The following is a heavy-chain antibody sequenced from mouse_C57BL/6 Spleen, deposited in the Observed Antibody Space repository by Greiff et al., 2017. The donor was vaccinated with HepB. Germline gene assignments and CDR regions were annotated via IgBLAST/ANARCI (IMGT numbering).Heavy chain of an antibody. CDR2: INPSSGYT. D-gene: IGHD1-1*01. CDR1: GYTFTSYT. J-gene: IGHJ2*01. Sequence: QVQLKQSGAELARPGASVKMSCKASGYTFTSYTMHWVKQRPGQGLEWIGYINPSSGYTKYNQKFKDKATLTADKSSSTAYMQLSSLTSEDSAVYYCARWNMLPYYFDYWGQGTTLTVSS. V-gene: IGHV1-4*01. CDR3: ARWNMLPYYFDY.